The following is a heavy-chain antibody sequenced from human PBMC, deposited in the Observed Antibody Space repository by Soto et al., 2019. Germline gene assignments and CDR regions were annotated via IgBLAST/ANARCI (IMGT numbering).Heavy chain of an antibody. V-gene: IGHV4-30-4*01. Sequence: LALTCTVSGGSISSGDYYWSWIRQPPGKGLEWIGYIYYSGSTYYNPSLKSRVTISIDTSKNQFSLKLSSVTAADTAVYYCARVTYDYANDYWGQGTLVTVSS. J-gene: IGHJ4*02. CDR3: ARVTYDYANDY. CDR1: GGSISSGDYY. CDR2: IYYSGST. D-gene: IGHD3-16*01.